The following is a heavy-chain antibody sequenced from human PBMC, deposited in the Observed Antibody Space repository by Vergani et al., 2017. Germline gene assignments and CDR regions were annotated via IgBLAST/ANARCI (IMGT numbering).Heavy chain of an antibody. D-gene: IGHD1-1*01. CDR2: ISSSSSYI. CDR3: ASEGTPFDY. J-gene: IGHJ4*02. V-gene: IGHV3-21*01. Sequence: VQLVESGGGVVQPGRSLRLSCAASGFTFSSYSMNWVRQAPGKGLEWVSSISSSSSYIYYADSVKGRFTISRDNAKNSLYLQMNSLRAEDTAVYYCASEGTPFDYWGQGTLVTVSS. CDR1: GFTFSSYS.